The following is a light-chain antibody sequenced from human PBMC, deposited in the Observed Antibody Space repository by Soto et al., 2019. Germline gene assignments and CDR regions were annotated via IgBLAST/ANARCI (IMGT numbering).Light chain of an antibody. CDR3: QSYDSSLSGRV. Sequence: QSVLTQPPSVSGAPGQRVTISCTGSSSNFGAGYDVQWYQQLPGTAPKLLIYANSNRPSGVPDRFSGSKSGTSASLAITGLQAEDEADYYCQSYDSSLSGRVFGAGTKVTVL. J-gene: IGLJ1*01. V-gene: IGLV1-40*01. CDR1: SSNFGAGYD. CDR2: ANS.